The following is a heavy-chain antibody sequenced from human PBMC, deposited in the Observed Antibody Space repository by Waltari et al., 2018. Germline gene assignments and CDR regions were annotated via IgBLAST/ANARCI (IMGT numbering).Heavy chain of an antibody. Sequence: EVHLLESGGGLVQPGGSLRLSCAASGFTFSSYPMSWVRQGPGKGLEWVSSISGSGGSTYYADSVKGRFTISRDNSKKTLYLQMNSLRAEDTAIYYCAKSPEYSSGWGGFDFWGQGALVTVSS. D-gene: IGHD6-19*01. CDR2: ISGSGGST. V-gene: IGHV3-23*01. CDR3: AKSPEYSSGWGGFDF. J-gene: IGHJ4*02. CDR1: GFTFSSYP.